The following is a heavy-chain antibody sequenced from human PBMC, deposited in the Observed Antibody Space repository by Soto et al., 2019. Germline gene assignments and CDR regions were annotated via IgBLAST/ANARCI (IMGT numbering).Heavy chain of an antibody. CDR2: IDWDGTE. D-gene: IGHD3-22*01. CDR1: GFSLRGSGMR. Sequence: SGPTLVNPTQTLTLTCSFSGFSLRGSGMRVSWLRQPPGKALEWLARIDWDGTEYYTTSLKTRLTIAKDSSKNQVVLTMNNVDPADTATYYCARTLIIGRGQCFDFWGQGNLVTVSS. CDR3: ARTLIIGRGQCFDF. V-gene: IGHV2-70*04. J-gene: IGHJ4*02.